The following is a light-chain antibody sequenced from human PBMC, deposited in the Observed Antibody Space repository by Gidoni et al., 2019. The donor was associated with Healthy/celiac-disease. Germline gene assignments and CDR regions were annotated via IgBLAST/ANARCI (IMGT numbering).Light chain of an antibody. CDR3: SSYTSSSTPV. V-gene: IGLV2-14*01. CDR1: SSDVGGYNY. J-gene: IGLJ2*01. Sequence: QSALTQPASVSGSPGQSITISCTGTSSDVGGYNYVSWYQQTPGKAPKLMSYEVSNRPSGVSTRFSGSKSGNTASLTISGLQAEDEADYYCSSYTSSSTPVFGGGTKLTVL. CDR2: EVS.